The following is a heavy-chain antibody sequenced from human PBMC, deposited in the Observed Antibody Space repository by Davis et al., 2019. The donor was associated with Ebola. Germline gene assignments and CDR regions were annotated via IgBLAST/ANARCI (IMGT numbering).Heavy chain of an antibody. J-gene: IGHJ4*02. CDR1: GFTSTSYS. V-gene: IGHV3-48*02. CDR2: INTRGDAR. CDR3: VRDYLFAFDS. Sequence: GESLKTSCATSGFTSTSYSFNWIRQPPRKRLEWIAHINTRGDARVYADSVRGRFTISRDDAANSLSLQMDSLRHEDTAVYYCVRDYLFAFDSWGQGTPVTVSS. D-gene: IGHD3-10*02.